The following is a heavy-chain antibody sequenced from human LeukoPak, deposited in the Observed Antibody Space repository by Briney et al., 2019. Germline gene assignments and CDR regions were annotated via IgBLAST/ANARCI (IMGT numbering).Heavy chain of an antibody. J-gene: IGHJ4*02. CDR1: GFTFSNAW. Sequence: PGGSLRLSGAASGFTFSNAWMSWVRQAPGKGLEWGGRIKSKTDGGTTDYAAPVKGRFTISRDDSKNTLYLQMNSLKTENTAVYYCTTDVGASTGDYWGQGTLVTVSS. D-gene: IGHD1-26*01. CDR3: TTDVGASTGDY. V-gene: IGHV3-15*01. CDR2: IKSKTDGGTT.